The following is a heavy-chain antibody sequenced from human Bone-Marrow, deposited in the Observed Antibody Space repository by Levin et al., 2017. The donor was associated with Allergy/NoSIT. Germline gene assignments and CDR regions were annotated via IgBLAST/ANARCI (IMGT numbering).Heavy chain of an antibody. CDR2: IWYDGSNK. V-gene: IGHV3-33*01. CDR3: ARERGLGALYGMDV. CDR1: GFTFSSYG. J-gene: IGHJ6*02. D-gene: IGHD3-16*01. Sequence: GGSLRLSCAASGFTFSSYGMHWVRQAPGKGLEWVAVIWYDGSNKYYADSVKGRFTISRDNYKNTLYLQMNSLGAEDTAVYYCARERGLGALYGMDVWGQGTTVTVSS.